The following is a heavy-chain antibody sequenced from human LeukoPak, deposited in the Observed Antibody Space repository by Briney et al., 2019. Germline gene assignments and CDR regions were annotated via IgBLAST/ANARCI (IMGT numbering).Heavy chain of an antibody. Sequence: PGGSLRLSCAASGFTFSDYYMSWIRQAPGKGLEWVSYISSSGSTIYYADSVKGRFTISRDNAKNSLYLQMNSLKTEDTAVYYCARAQPTYSSGWPYYYYYYYMDVWGKGTTVTVSS. J-gene: IGHJ6*03. V-gene: IGHV3-11*01. D-gene: IGHD6-19*01. CDR2: ISSSGSTI. CDR1: GFTFSDYY. CDR3: ARAQPTYSSGWPYYYYYYYMDV.